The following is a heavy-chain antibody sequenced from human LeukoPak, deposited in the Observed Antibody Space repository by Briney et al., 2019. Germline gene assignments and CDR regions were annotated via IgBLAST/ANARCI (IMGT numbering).Heavy chain of an antibody. Sequence: SVWVSCKASGYTFTSYYIHWVRQAPGQGLEWMGIINPSGGSTSYAQKFQGRVTMTSDTSTSTVYMELSSLRSEDTAVYYCARPDEDRGYSYGYNYWGQGTLVTVSS. CDR2: INPSGGST. CDR1: GYTFTSYY. V-gene: IGHV1-46*01. J-gene: IGHJ4*02. CDR3: ARPDEDRGYSYGYNY. D-gene: IGHD5-18*01.